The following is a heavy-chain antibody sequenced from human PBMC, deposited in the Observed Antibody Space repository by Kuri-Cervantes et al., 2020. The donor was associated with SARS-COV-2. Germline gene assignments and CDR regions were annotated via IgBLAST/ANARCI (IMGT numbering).Heavy chain of an antibody. J-gene: IGHJ2*01. CDR3: ARVREADYDFWSGYAYWYFDL. Sequence: ASVKVSCKVSGYTLTELSMHWVRQAPGKGLEWMGGFDPEDGETIYAQKFQGRVTMTEGTSTDTAYMELSSLRSEDTAVYYCARVREADYDFWSGYAYWYFDLWGRGTLVTVSS. D-gene: IGHD3-3*01. V-gene: IGHV1-24*01. CDR2: FDPEDGET. CDR1: GYTLTELS.